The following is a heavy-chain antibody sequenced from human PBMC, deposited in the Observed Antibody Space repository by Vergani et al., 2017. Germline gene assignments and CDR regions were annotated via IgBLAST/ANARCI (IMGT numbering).Heavy chain of an antibody. J-gene: IGHJ4*02. Sequence: QVQLQESGPGLVKPSETLSLICTVSDFSITSGDYWGWIRQPPGKGLEWIGTIYHSGRTYYNPSLRSRLTISGDTSKNQFSLTLRSVTAADTAVYHCGSLDGSLRENWGQGTLVTVS. CDR3: GSLDGSLREN. V-gene: IGHV4-38-2*02. CDR2: IYHSGRT. CDR1: DFSITSGDY. D-gene: IGHD1-26*01.